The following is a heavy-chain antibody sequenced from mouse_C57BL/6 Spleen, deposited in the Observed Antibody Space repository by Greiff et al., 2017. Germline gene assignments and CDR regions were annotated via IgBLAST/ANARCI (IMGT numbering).Heavy chain of an antibody. CDR1: GFTFSDYY. CDR2: INYDGSST. CDR3: ARGDYSNSYAMDY. V-gene: IGHV5-16*01. J-gene: IGHJ4*01. D-gene: IGHD2-5*01. Sequence: EVQLVESEGGLVQPGSSMKLSCTASGFTFSDYYMAWVRQVPEKGLEWVANINYDGSSTYYLDSLKSRFIISRDNAKNILYLQMSSLKSEDTATYYCARGDYSNSYAMDYWGQGTSVTVSS.